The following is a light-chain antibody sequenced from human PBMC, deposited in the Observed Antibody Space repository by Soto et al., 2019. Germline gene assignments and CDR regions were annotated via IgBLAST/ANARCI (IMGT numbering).Light chain of an antibody. CDR2: GAS. J-gene: IGKJ4*01. V-gene: IGKV3-15*01. Sequence: EMGQTQSSAARSVSPEERATLSCRASQSVSSNIAWYQQKPGQAPRLVISGASTRATGIPARFSGSGSGTDFTLIISVLQSEDFAVYDCQQCSNWPPHTVAGGTKVDIK. CDR3: QQCSNWPPHT. CDR1: QSVSSN.